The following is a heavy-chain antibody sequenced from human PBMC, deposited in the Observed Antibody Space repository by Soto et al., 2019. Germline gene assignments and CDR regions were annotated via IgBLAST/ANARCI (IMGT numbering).Heavy chain of an antibody. CDR3: AREFKGHDSSVYYPSYYYYYYGMDV. CDR1: GYTFTSYA. D-gene: IGHD3-22*01. V-gene: IGHV1-3*01. CDR2: INAGNGNT. Sequence: ASVKVSCKASGYTFTSYAMHWVRQAPGQRLEWMGWINAGNGNTKYSQKFQGRVTITRDTSASTAYMELSSLRSEDTAVYYCAREFKGHDSSVYYPSYYYYYYGMDVWSQGTTVTVSS. J-gene: IGHJ6*02.